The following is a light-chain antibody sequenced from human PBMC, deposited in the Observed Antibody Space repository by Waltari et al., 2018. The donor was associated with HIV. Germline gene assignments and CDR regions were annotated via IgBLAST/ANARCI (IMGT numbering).Light chain of an antibody. CDR3: SSYTSSSTYV. CDR1: TSDFGRTNY. Sequence: QSALTQPASVSGPPGQSITISCTGPTSDFGRTNYSPWHQQYPGEAPKLIIHDSSDRPSGISNRFSGSKSGNMASLTISGLQTEDEADYYCSSYTSSSTYVFGTGTRVTVL. J-gene: IGLJ1*01. V-gene: IGLV2-14*03. CDR2: DSS.